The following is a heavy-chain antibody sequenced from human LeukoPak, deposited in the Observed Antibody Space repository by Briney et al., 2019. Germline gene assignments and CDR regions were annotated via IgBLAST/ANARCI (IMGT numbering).Heavy chain of an antibody. D-gene: IGHD5-24*01. Sequence: GGSLRLSCSASGFTFSSYALHWVRQAPGKGLEYVSGVNSNGVSTNYADSVKGRITISRDNSNNTLHPQMSSLRGEDTAVYYCVKDRDRNLARVNFDYWGQGTLVTVSS. J-gene: IGHJ4*02. V-gene: IGHV3-64D*06. CDR2: VNSNGVST. CDR3: VKDRDRNLARVNFDY. CDR1: GFTFSSYA.